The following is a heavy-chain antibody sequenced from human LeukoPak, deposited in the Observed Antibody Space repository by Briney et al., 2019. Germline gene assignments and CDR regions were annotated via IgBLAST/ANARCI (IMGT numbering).Heavy chain of an antibody. CDR3: ASRYCSGGSRYSSAVQTNDAFDI. CDR2: IIPIFGTA. D-gene: IGHD2-15*01. Sequence: SVKVSCKASGGTFSSYAISWVRQAPGQGLEWMGGIIPIFGTANYAQKFQGRVTITADESTSTAYMELSSLRSEDTAVYYCASRYCSGGSRYSSAVQTNDAFDIWGQGTMVTVSS. CDR1: GGTFSSYA. J-gene: IGHJ3*02. V-gene: IGHV1-69*13.